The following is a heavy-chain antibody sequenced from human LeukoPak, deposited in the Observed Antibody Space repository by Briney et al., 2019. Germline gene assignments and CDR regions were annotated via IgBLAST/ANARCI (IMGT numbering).Heavy chain of an antibody. V-gene: IGHV3-13*01. CDR2: IGTAGDT. J-gene: IGHJ4*02. D-gene: IGHD2-2*01. Sequence: GGSLRLSCAASGFTFSSYDMHWVRQATGKGLGWVSAIGTAGDTYYPGSVKGRFTISRENAKNSLYLQMNSLRAGDTAVYHCARAIYCSSTSCYPGGFDYWGQGTLVTVSS. CDR3: ARAIYCSSTSCYPGGFDY. CDR1: GFTFSSYD.